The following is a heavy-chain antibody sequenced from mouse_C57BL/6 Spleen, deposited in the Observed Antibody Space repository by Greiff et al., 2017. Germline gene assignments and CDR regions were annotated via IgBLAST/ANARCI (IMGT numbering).Heavy chain of an antibody. CDR2: INPYNGGT. J-gene: IGHJ4*01. CDR1: GYTFTDYY. V-gene: IGHV1-19*01. D-gene: IGHD1-1*02. Sequence: DVKLQESGPVLVKPGASVKMSCKASGYTFTDYYMNWVKQSHGKSLEWIGVINPYNGGTSYNQKFKGKATLTVDKSSSTAYMELNSLTSEDSAVYYCARGYLWDAMDYWGQGTSVTVSS. CDR3: ARGYLWDAMDY.